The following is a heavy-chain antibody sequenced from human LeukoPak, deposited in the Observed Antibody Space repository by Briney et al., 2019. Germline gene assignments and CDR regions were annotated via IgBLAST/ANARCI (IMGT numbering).Heavy chain of an antibody. Sequence: SQTLSLTCAISGDSVSSNSAAWNWIRQSPSRGLEWLGRTYYRSKWYYDYAVSVRSRITINPDTSKNQISLQLNSVTPEDTAVYYCARVRGADGTWGWYDPWGQGTLVTVSS. D-gene: IGHD5-24*01. CDR2: TYYRSKWYY. CDR3: ARVRGADGTWGWYDP. V-gene: IGHV6-1*01. CDR1: GDSVSSNSAA. J-gene: IGHJ5*02.